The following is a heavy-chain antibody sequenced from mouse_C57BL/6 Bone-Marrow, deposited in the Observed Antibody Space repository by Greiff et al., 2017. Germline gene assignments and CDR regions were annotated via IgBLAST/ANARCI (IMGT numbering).Heavy chain of an antibody. V-gene: IGHV1-50*01. CDR3: VGAYYSNSYAMDY. Sequence: QVQLQQSGAELVKPGASVKLSCKASGYTFTSYWMQWVKQRPGQGLEWIGEIDPSDSYTNYNQKFKGKATLTVDTSSSTAYMPLSSLTSEDSAVYYCVGAYYSNSYAMDYWGQGTSVTVSS. J-gene: IGHJ4*01. D-gene: IGHD2-5*01. CDR2: IDPSDSYT. CDR1: GYTFTSYW.